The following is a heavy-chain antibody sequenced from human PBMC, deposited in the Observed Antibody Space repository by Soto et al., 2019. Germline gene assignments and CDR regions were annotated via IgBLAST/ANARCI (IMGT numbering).Heavy chain of an antibody. Sequence: GWSLRLSCASSVFTFISYWMSWVRQAPGKGLEWVANIKQDGSEKYYVDSVKGRFTISRDNAKNSLYLQMNSLRAEDTAVYYCARGSPGRGYFYYYGMDVWGQGTTVTVSS. CDR2: IKQDGSEK. J-gene: IGHJ6*02. CDR3: ARGSPGRGYFYYYGMDV. V-gene: IGHV3-7*01. D-gene: IGHD3-22*01. CDR1: VFTFISYW.